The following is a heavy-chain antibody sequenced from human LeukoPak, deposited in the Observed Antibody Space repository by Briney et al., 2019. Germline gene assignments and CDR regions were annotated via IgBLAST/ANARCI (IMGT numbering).Heavy chain of an antibody. CDR1: GYTFTSYD. CDR3: ARGGALGGSSNFYYYYYGMDA. D-gene: IGHD6-6*01. CDR2: MNPNSGNT. Sequence: GASVKVSCKASGYTFTSYDINWVRQATGQGLEWMGWMNPNSGNTGYEQKFQGRVNMTRNTSISTAYMELRSLRSEDTAVYYCARGGALGGSSNFYYYYYGMDAWGQGTTVTVSS. V-gene: IGHV1-8*01. J-gene: IGHJ6*02.